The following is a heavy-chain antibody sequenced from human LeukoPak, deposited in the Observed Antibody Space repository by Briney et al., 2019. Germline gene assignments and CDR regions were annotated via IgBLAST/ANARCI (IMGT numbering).Heavy chain of an antibody. Sequence: SETLSLTCTVSGGSMSNYYWSWIRQPPGKGLEWIGYIYSSGTTTYNPSLRSRLTISVDTSKKQFSVNLSSVTAADTAVYYCAGRYSYGLSPYALDVWGQGTTVTVSS. CDR2: IYSSGTT. V-gene: IGHV4-59*01. CDR3: AGRYSYGLSPYALDV. CDR1: GGSMSNYY. J-gene: IGHJ6*02. D-gene: IGHD3-16*02.